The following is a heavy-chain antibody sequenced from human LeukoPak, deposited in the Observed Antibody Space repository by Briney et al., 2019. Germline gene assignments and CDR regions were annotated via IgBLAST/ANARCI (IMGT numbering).Heavy chain of an antibody. V-gene: IGHV1-69*13. CDR1: GGTFSSYA. CDR3: ARTSGYSYGPFDY. J-gene: IGHJ4*02. CDR2: IIPIFGTA. Sequence: SVKASCKASGGTFSSYAISWVRQAPGQGLEWMGGIIPIFGTANYAQKFQGRVTITADESTSTAYMELSSLRSEDTAVYYCARTSGYSYGPFDYWGQGTLVTVSS. D-gene: IGHD5-18*01.